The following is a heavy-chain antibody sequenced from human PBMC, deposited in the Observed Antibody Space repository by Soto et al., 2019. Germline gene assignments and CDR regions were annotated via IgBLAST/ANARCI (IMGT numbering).Heavy chain of an antibody. Sequence: ASVKVSCKASGYTFTSFGISWVRQAPGQGPEWMGWISAYDDNTNYARKFQDRVTMTTDTSTTTAYMELTSLRSDDTAVYYCARPLDYYYYAMDVWGQGTTVTVSS. J-gene: IGHJ6*02. CDR1: GYTFTSFG. CDR2: ISAYDDNT. CDR3: ARPLDYYYYAMDV. V-gene: IGHV1-18*01.